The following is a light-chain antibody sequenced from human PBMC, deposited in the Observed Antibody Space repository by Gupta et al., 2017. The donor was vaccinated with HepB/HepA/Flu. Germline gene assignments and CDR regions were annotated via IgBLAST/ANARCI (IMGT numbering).Light chain of an antibody. CDR2: GAS. CDR1: QSVSSN. V-gene: IGKV3-15*01. J-gene: IGKJ1*01. Sequence: EIVMTQSPATLSVSPGARATLSCRASQSVSSNLAWYQQKPGQAPRLLIYGASTRATSIPARFSGSGSGTDFTLTISSLQSEDFAVYYCQQYNNWPPEGTFGQGTKVEIK. CDR3: QQYNNWPPEGT.